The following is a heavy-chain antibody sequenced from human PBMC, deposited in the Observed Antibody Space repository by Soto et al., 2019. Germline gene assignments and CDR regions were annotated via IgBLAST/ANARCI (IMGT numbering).Heavy chain of an antibody. D-gene: IGHD3-3*01. CDR3: ARDPPYDFWSGYKDYYYYYYMDV. CDR1: GFTFSSYW. Sequence: TGGSLRLSCAASGFTFSSYWMHWVRQAPGKGLVWVSRINSDGSSTSYADSVKGRFTISRDNAKNTLYLQMNSLRAEDTAVYYCARDPPYDFWSGYKDYYYYYYMDVWGKGTTVTVSS. V-gene: IGHV3-74*01. J-gene: IGHJ6*03. CDR2: INSDGSST.